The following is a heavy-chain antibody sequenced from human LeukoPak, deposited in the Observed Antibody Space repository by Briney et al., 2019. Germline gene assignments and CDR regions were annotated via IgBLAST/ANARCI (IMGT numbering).Heavy chain of an antibody. CDR1: GFTFTNNF. D-gene: IGHD3-16*01. J-gene: IGHJ4*02. Sequence: GGSLRLSCAASGFTFTNNFMSWVRQAPGKGLVWVSRIDNDGGSTTYADSVKGRFTISRDNAKNTLYLQMNSVRAEDTAVYYCARSSFPYYFDYWGQGTLVTVSS. CDR2: IDNDGGST. V-gene: IGHV3-74*01. CDR3: ARSSFPYYFDY.